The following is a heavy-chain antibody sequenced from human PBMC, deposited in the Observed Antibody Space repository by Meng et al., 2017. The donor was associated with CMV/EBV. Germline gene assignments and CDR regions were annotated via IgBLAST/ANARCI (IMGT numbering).Heavy chain of an antibody. J-gene: IGHJ4*02. D-gene: IGHD3-10*01. V-gene: IGHV2-5*01. Sequence: SGPTLVKPTQTLTLTCTFSGLSLITSGVGVGWIRQPPGKALEWLAVIYWNGDKRYRPSLESRLSITRDTSKNQVVLTMTNMDPVDTATYYCAHRSNFYGSGSRSFDYWGQGTLVTVSS. CDR1: GLSLITSGVG. CDR3: AHRSNFYGSGSRSFDY. CDR2: IYWNGDK.